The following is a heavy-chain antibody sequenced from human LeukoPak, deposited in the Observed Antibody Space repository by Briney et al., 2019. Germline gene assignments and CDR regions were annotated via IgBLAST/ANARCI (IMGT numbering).Heavy chain of an antibody. CDR2: MNHSGST. CDR3: AGRAPGGP. V-gene: IGHV4-34*01. CDR1: GGSFSGYY. D-gene: IGHD3-16*01. Sequence: SETLSLTCAVYGGSFSGYYWSWIRQPPGKGLEWIGEMNHSGSTNYNPSLKSRVTISVDTSKNQFSLKLSSVTAADTAVYYCAGRAPGGPWGQGTLVTVSS. J-gene: IGHJ5*02.